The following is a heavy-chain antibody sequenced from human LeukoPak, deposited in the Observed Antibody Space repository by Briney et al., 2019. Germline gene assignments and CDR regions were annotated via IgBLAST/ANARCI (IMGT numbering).Heavy chain of an antibody. CDR1: GFTVSSNH. V-gene: IGHV3-66*01. CDR2: IFSGSGT. D-gene: IGHD6-19*01. Sequence: GGSLSLSCAVSGFTVSSNHMGWVRQAPGKGLEWVSVIFSGSGTNYADSVKGRFTISRDNSKNTLYLQMNSLRAEDTAMYYCARPSSAWYQNAFDIWGQGTMVTVSS. CDR3: ARPSSAWYQNAFDI. J-gene: IGHJ3*02.